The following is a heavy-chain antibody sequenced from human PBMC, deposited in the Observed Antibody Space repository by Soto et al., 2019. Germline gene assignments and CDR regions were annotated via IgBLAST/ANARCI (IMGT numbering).Heavy chain of an antibody. V-gene: IGHV3-74*01. CDR2: INSDVSST. Sequence: PGGSLRLSCAASGFTFGIYWMHWVRQTPEKGLVWVSRINSDVSSTSYADSVKGRFTISRDNAKNTLYLQMNSLRAEDTALYYCAIRASYYDSSGYFDYWGQGTLVPVSS. CDR3: AIRASYYDSSGYFDY. CDR1: GFTFGIYW. J-gene: IGHJ4*02. D-gene: IGHD3-22*01.